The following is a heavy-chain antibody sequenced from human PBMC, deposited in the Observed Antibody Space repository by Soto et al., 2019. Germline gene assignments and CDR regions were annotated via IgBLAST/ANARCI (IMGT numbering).Heavy chain of an antibody. CDR1: GYTFTGYA. Sequence: ASVKVSCKASGYTFTGYAIHWVRQAPGQRHEWMGWINGGNGDTKYSQKFQGRVTITRDTSASTAYMELTSLGSEDTAVYHCARGYCSSTSCQYYFDFWGQGTLVTVS. V-gene: IGHV1-3*01. D-gene: IGHD2-2*01. J-gene: IGHJ4*02. CDR2: INGGNGDT. CDR3: ARGYCSSTSCQYYFDF.